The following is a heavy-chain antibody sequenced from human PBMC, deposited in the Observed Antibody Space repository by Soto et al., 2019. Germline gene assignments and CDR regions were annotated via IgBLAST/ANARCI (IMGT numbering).Heavy chain of an antibody. J-gene: IGHJ6*03. D-gene: IGHD4-17*01. CDR1: GFTFSSYA. CDR2: ISGSGGST. V-gene: IGHV3-23*01. CDR3: AKDSGVLYDYGDLYYYYYMDV. Sequence: GGSLRLSCAASGFTFSSYAMSWVRQAPGKGLEWVSAISGSGGSTYYADSVKGRFTISRDNSKNTLYLQMNSLRAEDTAVYYCAKDSGVLYDYGDLYYYYYMDVWGKGTTVTVSS.